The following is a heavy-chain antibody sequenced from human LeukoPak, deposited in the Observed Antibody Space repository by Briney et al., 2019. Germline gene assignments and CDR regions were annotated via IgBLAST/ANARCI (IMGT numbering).Heavy chain of an antibody. V-gene: IGHV1-69*13. D-gene: IGHD3-22*01. CDR3: ARGGSGYYNWFDP. CDR2: IIPIFGTA. J-gene: IGHJ5*02. CDR1: GGTFSSYA. Sequence: SVKVSCKASGGTFSSYAISWVRQAPGQGLEWMGGIIPIFGTANYAQKFQGRVTITADESTSTAYMELSSLRSEDTAVYYCARGGSGYYNWFDPWGQGTLVTVSS.